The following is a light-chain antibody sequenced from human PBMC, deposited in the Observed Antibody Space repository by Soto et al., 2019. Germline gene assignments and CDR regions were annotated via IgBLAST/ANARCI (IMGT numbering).Light chain of an antibody. Sequence: EIVVTQSPATLSVSPGESATLSYRASQSVFSNFAWYQQKPGQAPRLLIYGASTRATDVPARFSGSGSGTEFILTISSLQSEDFAVYYCQQYNFWPRTFGQGTKVEIK. V-gene: IGKV3-15*01. CDR1: QSVFSN. CDR3: QQYNFWPRT. CDR2: GAS. J-gene: IGKJ1*01.